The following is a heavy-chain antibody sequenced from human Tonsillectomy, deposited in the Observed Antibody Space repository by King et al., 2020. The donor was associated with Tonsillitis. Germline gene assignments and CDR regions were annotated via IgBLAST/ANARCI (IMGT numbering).Heavy chain of an antibody. CDR2: ISWNSGSI. V-gene: IGHV3-9*01. CDR1: GFTFDDYA. CDR3: AKDIHSWSGYNLGGLFDY. Sequence: VQLVESGGGLVQPGRSLRLSCAASGFTFDDYAMHWVRQAPGKGLEWVSGISWNSGSIGYADSVKGRFTISRDNAKNSLYLQMNSLRAEDTALYYCAKDIHSWSGYNLGGLFDYWGQGTLVTVSS. J-gene: IGHJ4*02. D-gene: IGHD5-24*01.